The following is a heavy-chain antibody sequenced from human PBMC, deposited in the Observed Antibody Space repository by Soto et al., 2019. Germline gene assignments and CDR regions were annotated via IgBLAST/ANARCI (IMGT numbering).Heavy chain of an antibody. CDR2: IYQNGNT. Sequence: PSETLSLTCTVSGDSVTSGDYYWSWIRQPPGKGPEWIGNIYQNGNTDYNPSLKSRLTISLDASKSQFSLKLSPVTATDTAVYYCARDRSVWGNYRQSFDYWGRGTLVTVSS. V-gene: IGHV4-30-4*01. CDR3: ARDRSVWGNYRQSFDY. D-gene: IGHD3-16*02. J-gene: IGHJ4*02. CDR1: GDSVTSGDYY.